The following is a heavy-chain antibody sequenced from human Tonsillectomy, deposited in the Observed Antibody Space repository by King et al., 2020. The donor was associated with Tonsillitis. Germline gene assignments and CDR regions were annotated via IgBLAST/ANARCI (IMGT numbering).Heavy chain of an antibody. CDR1: GFTFSSYN. J-gene: IGHJ4*02. CDR3: ARYFYNSGSYPFDY. CDR2: ISSGSSTT. Sequence: VQLVESGGGLVQPGGSLRLSCAASGFTFSSYNMNWVRQAPGKGLEWISYISSGSSTTYYSDSVKGRFAIFRDNIENSLYLQMNSLRAEDTAVYYCARYFYNSGSYPFDYWGQGTRVTVSS. D-gene: IGHD3-10*01. V-gene: IGHV3-48*01.